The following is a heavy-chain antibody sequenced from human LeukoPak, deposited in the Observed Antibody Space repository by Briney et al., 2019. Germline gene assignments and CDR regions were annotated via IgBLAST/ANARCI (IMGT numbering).Heavy chain of an antibody. D-gene: IGHD2-8*02. CDR1: GGSFSGYY. V-gene: IGHV4-34*01. J-gene: IGHJ4*02. CDR2: INHSGST. Sequence: SETLSLTCAVYGGSFSGYYWNWVRQPPGKGLEWIGGINHSGSTNYKSSLTSRVTISVDTSKNQFSMKLYSVTAADTAVYFCARGSGRRYFDCWGQGTLLTVSS. CDR3: ARGSGRRYFDC.